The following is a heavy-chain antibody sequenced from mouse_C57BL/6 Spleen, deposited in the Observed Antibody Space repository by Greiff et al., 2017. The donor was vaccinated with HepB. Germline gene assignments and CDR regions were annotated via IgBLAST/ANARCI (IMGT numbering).Heavy chain of an antibody. J-gene: IGHJ1*03. D-gene: IGHD1-1*01. V-gene: IGHV1-47*01. CDR3: ARGAHYYGGSYWYFDV. Sequence: VQLQQSGAELVKPGASVKMSCKASGYTFTTYPIEWMKQNHGKSLEWIGNFHPYNDDTKYNEKFKGKATLTVEKSSSTVYLELSRLTSDDSAVYYCARGAHYYGGSYWYFDVWGTGTTVTVSS. CDR1: GYTFTTYP. CDR2: FHPYNDDT.